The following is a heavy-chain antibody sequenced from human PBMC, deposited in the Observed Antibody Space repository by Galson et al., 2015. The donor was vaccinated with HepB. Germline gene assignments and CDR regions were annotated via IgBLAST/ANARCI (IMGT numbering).Heavy chain of an antibody. CDR2: IIPILGIA. V-gene: IGHV1-69*10. J-gene: IGHJ4*02. CDR1: GGTFSSYA. CDR3: ARSRSSSWYACSDY. Sequence: SVKVSCKASGGTFSSYAISWVRQAPGQGLEWMGGIIPILGIANYAQKFQGRVTITADKSTRKAYMELSSLRSEDTAGYYCARSRSSSWYACSDYWGQGTLVAVSS. D-gene: IGHD6-13*01.